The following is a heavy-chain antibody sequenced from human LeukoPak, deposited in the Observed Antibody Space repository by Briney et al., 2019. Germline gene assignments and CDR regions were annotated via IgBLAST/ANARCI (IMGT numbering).Heavy chain of an antibody. CDR1: GYSISSGYY. Sequence: SETLSLTCAVSGYSISSGYYWGWIRQPPGKGLEWIGSIYHSGSTYYNPSLKSRVTISVDKSKNQFSLKLSSVTAADTAVYYCASRIMITFGGVIAFDYWGQGTLVTVSS. CDR3: ASRIMITFGGVIAFDY. D-gene: IGHD3-16*02. J-gene: IGHJ4*02. V-gene: IGHV4-38-2*01. CDR2: IYHSGST.